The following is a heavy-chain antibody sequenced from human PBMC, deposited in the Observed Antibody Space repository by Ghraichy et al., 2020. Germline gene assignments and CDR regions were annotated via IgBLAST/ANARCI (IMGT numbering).Heavy chain of an antibody. CDR1: GFTFSSYA. J-gene: IGHJ6*02. V-gene: IGHV3-23*01. CDR3: AKDLARGRGGCSGGSCYDFATNYYYGMDV. Sequence: GGSLRLSCAASGFTFSSYAMSWVRQAPGKGLEWVSAISGSGGSTYYADSVKGRFTISRDNSKNTLYLQMNSLRAEDTAVYYCAKDLARGRGGCSGGSCYDFATNYYYGMDVWGQGTTVTVSS. D-gene: IGHD2-15*01. CDR2: ISGSGGST.